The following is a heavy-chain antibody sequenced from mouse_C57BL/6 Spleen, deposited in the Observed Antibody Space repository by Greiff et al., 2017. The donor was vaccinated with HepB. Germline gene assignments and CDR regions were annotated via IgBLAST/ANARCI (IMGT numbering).Heavy chain of an antibody. V-gene: IGHV5-4*01. CDR3: AREGGLTGTSAY. Sequence: EVQVVESGGGLVKPGGSLKLSCAASGFTFSSYAMSWVRQTPEKRLEWVATISDGGSYTYYPDNVKGRFTISRDNAKNNLYLQMSHLKSEDTAMYYCAREGGLTGTSAYWGQETLVTVSA. CDR2: ISDGGSYT. CDR1: GFTFSSYA. J-gene: IGHJ3*01. D-gene: IGHD4-1*01.